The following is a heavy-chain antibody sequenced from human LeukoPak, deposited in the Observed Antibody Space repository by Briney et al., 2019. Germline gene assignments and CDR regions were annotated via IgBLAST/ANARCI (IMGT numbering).Heavy chain of an antibody. V-gene: IGHV3-23*01. CDR1: GFTFSTYA. CDR3: AKDGED. Sequence: GGSLRLSCAAPGFTFSTYAMSWVRQAPGKGLEWVSAINSGGSTYYADSLKGRFTISRDNSKNTLDLQMNSLRADDTAVYYCAKDGEDWGQGTLVTVSS. D-gene: IGHD2-21*01. J-gene: IGHJ4*02. CDR2: INSGGST.